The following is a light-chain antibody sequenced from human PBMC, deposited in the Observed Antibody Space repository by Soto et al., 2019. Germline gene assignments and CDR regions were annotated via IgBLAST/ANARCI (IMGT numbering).Light chain of an antibody. V-gene: IGLV2-23*02. J-gene: IGLJ1*01. CDR1: SSDVGRYNL. CDR2: EVS. Sequence: QSALTQAASVSGSPGQSITISCTGTSSDVGRYNLVSWYQQHPGKAPKLMIYEVSKRPSGLSNRFSGSKSGNTASLTISGLQAEDEADYYCCSYAGSRTPLIFGTGTKLTVL. CDR3: CSYAGSRTPLI.